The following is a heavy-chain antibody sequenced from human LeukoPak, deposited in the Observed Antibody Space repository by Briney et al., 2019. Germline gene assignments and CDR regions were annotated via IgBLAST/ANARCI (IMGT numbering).Heavy chain of an antibody. CDR3: ARDLVVVVAATTVAFDI. V-gene: IGHV4-39*07. CDR1: GGSISSSSYY. D-gene: IGHD2-15*01. J-gene: IGHJ3*02. CDR2: IYHSGST. Sequence: PSETLSLTCSLSGGSISSSSYYWAWIRQPPGKGLEWIGEIYHSGSTNYNPSLKSRVTISVDKSKNQFSLKLSSVTAADTAVYYCARDLVVVVAATTVAFDIWGQGTMVTVSS.